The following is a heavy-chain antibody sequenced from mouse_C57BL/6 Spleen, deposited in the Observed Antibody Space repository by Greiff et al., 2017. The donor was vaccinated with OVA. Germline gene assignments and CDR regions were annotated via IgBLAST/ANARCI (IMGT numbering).Heavy chain of an antibody. CDR3: ARTTEDFDD. V-gene: IGHV1-59*01. D-gene: IGHD2-12*01. Sequence: QVQLQQPGAELVRPGTSVKLSCKASGYTFTSYWMHWVKQRPGQGLEWIGVIDPSDSYTNYNQKFKGKATLTVDTSSSTAYMQLSSLTSEDSAVYYCARTTEDFDDWGKGTTLTVSS. CDR1: GYTFTSYW. CDR2: IDPSDSYT. J-gene: IGHJ2*01.